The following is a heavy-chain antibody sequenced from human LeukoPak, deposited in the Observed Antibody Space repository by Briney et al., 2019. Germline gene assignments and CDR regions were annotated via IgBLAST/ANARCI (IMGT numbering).Heavy chain of an antibody. J-gene: IGHJ6*02. CDR3: ARHGPSYYYYGMDV. V-gene: IGHV4-34*01. Sequence: SETLSLTCAVYGGSFSGYYWSWIRQPPGKGLEWIGEINHSGSTNYNPSLKSRVTISVDTSKNQFSLKLSSVTAADTAVYYCARHGPSYYYYGMDVWGQGTTVTVSS. CDR1: GGSFSGYY. CDR2: INHSGST.